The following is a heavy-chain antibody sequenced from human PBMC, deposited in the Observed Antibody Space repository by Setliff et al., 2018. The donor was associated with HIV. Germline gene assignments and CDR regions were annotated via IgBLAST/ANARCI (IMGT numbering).Heavy chain of an antibody. V-gene: IGHV3-7*03. CDR1: GFILSNYW. CDR3: ARTSA. Sequence: PGGSLRLSCAASGFILSNYWMSWVRQAPGKGLEWVANIKEDGSEKNYVNSVKGRFTISRDNAKNSLYLQLNSLRVDDTALYYCARTSAGGQGTMVTVSS. CDR2: IKEDGSEK. J-gene: IGHJ3*01.